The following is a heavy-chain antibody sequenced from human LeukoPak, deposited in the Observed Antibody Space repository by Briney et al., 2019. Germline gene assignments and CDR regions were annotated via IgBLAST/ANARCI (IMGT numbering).Heavy chain of an antibody. CDR1: GGSISSGSYY. Sequence: PSETLSLTCTVSGGSISSGSYYWSWIRQPAGKGLEWIGRIYTSGSTNYNPSLKSRVTISVDTSKNQFSLKLSSVTAADTAVYYCAREPSVVTPGYWGQGTLVTVS. CDR3: AREPSVVTPGY. J-gene: IGHJ4*02. V-gene: IGHV4-61*02. CDR2: IYTSGST. D-gene: IGHD4-23*01.